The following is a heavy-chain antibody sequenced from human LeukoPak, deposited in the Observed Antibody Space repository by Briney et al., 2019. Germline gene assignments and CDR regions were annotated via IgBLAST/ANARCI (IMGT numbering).Heavy chain of an antibody. J-gene: IGHJ5*02. D-gene: IGHD3-22*01. Sequence: SETLSLTCTVSGGSISSGGYYWSWIRQPAGKGLEWIGRIHTSGSTNYNPSLKSRLTLSVDTSKNQLSLKLTSVTAADTAVYYCARAIDSSARNGFDPWGQGTLVTVSS. CDR1: GGSISSGGYY. CDR2: IHTSGST. V-gene: IGHV4-61*02. CDR3: ARAIDSSARNGFDP.